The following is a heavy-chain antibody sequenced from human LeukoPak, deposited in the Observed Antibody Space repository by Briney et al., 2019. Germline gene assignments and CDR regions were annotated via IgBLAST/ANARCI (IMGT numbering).Heavy chain of an antibody. Sequence: GGSLRLSCAASGFTFSNYWMSWVRQAPGKGLEWVANINQDGSEEYYVDSVRGRFTISRDNAKNSLYLQMNSLRAEDTAVYYCARDSSQWLDYWGQGTLVTVSS. D-gene: IGHD6-19*01. CDR1: GFTFSNYW. CDR2: INQDGSEE. J-gene: IGHJ4*02. V-gene: IGHV3-7*03. CDR3: ARDSSQWLDY.